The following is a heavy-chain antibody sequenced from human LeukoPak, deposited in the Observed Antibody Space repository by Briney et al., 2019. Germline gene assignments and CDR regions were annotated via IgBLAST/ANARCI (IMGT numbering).Heavy chain of an antibody. CDR3: ATPYYYGSGSRYCFDY. D-gene: IGHD3-10*01. Sequence: GGSLRLSCAASGFTFSYYWMSWVRQAPGKGLEWVANIKQDGSEKYYVDSVKGRFTISRDNAKNSLYLQMNSLRAEDTAVYYCATPYYYGSGSRYCFDYWGQGTLVTVSS. CDR1: GFTFSYYW. CDR2: IKQDGSEK. V-gene: IGHV3-7*01. J-gene: IGHJ4*02.